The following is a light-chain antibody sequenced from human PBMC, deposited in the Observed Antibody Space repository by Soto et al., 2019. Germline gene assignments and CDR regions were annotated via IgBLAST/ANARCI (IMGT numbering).Light chain of an antibody. J-gene: IGLJ3*02. CDR2: EVT. V-gene: IGLV2-23*02. CDR3: CTYAGGGIGV. CDR1: SSDVGSYNL. Sequence: QSALTQPASVSGSPGQSITISCTGTSSDVGSYNLVSWYQQHPGKAPQVMIYEVTKRPSGVSNRFSGSKSGNTASLTISGLHAEDEADYYCCTYAGGGIGVFGGGTKLTVL.